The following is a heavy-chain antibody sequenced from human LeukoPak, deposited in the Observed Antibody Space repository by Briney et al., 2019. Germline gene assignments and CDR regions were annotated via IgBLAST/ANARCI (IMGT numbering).Heavy chain of an antibody. V-gene: IGHV4-39*01. CDR1: GVYFRSSGCY. D-gene: IGHD2-21*02. J-gene: IGHJ2*01. CDR3: ARHVPSDLRIVVVTSDWYFDL. CDR2: IFYTGNT. Sequence: PAETLSLTCSVSGVYFRSSGCYWGWIRQPPGKGLEWIGSIFYTGNTYYNPSLKSRITISVDTSKNQFSLELRFVTAADTALYYCARHVPSDLRIVVVTSDWYFDLWGRGTLVTVSS.